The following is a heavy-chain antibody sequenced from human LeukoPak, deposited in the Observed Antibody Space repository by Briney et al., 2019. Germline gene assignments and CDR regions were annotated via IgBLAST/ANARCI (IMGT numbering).Heavy chain of an antibody. CDR2: ISGSGGTI. CDR3: AREEWELLSYYYYYYMDV. CDR1: GFTFSDYY. D-gene: IGHD1-26*01. V-gene: IGHV3-11*04. Sequence: PGGSLRLSCAASGFTFSDYYMNWIRQAPGKGLECVSYISGSGGTIYYADSVKGRFTISRDNAKNLLYLQMNNLRAEDTAVYYCAREEWELLSYYYYYYMDVWGKGTTVTVSS. J-gene: IGHJ6*03.